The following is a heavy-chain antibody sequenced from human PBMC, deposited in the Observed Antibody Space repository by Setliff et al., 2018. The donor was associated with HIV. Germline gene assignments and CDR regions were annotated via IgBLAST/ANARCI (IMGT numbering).Heavy chain of an antibody. Sequence: PSETLSLTCAVYGGSFSGYYWSWIRQPPGKGLEWVGEINHSGSTNYNSSLKSRLTISVDTSRNQFSLKLSSVTAADTAVYYCARGSQYYDILTGNYPYYNYGMDVWGQGTTVTVSS. CDR2: INHSGST. CDR3: ARGSQYYDILTGNYPYYNYGMDV. CDR1: GGSFSGYY. D-gene: IGHD3-9*01. J-gene: IGHJ6*02. V-gene: IGHV4-34*01.